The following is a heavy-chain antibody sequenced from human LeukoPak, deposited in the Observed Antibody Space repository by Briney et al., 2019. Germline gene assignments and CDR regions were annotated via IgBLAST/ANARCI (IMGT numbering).Heavy chain of an antibody. CDR3: ARDFTAMVRGGDY. Sequence: PGGSLRLSCVGSGFIFNEYSLNWVRQAPGKGPEWVSFISSRSSTIYYADSVKGRFTISRDNAKNSLYLQMNSLRAEDTALYYCARDFTAMVRGGDYWGQGTLVTVSS. V-gene: IGHV3-48*04. J-gene: IGHJ4*02. CDR1: GFIFNEYS. D-gene: IGHD5-18*01. CDR2: ISSRSSTI.